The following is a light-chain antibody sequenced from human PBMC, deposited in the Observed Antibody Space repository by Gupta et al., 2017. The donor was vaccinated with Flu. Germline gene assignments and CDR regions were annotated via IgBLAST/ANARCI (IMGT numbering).Light chain of an antibody. CDR1: QSISSW. CDR3: QHENSSPWT. V-gene: IGKV1-5*03. J-gene: IGKJ1*01. CDR2: KAS. Sequence: DIQMTQSPSTLSASVGDRVTITCRASQSISSWSAWYQQKPGKAPKLLIYKASRLESGVPSRFSGSGSGTEFTLTISSRQPEDFATYYCQHENSSPWTFGQGTKVEIK.